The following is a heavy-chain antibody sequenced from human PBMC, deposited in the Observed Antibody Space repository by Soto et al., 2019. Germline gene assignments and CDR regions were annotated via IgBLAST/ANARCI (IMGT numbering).Heavy chain of an antibody. V-gene: IGHV4-39*01. J-gene: IGHJ4*02. CDR3: ARLDKVLVQTFDY. Sequence: SETLSLTCTVSGGSISKNDYYWAWIRQPPGKGLEWIGTIYYSGNTYYNPSLKSRVTISVDTSKDQSSLKLSSVTAADTAVYQCARLDKVLVQTFDYWGQGTLVTVSS. CDR2: IYYSGNT. D-gene: IGHD5-18*01. CDR1: GGSISKNDYY.